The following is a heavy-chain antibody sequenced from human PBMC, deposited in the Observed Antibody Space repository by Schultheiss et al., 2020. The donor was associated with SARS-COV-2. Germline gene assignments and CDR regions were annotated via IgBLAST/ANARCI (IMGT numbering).Heavy chain of an antibody. D-gene: IGHD6-13*01. CDR2: INHSGSA. CDR3: ARAIAAAGIWFDP. Sequence: SETLSLTCAVYGGSFSGYYWSWIRQPPGKGLEWIGEINHSGSANHNPSLKSRVTISVDTSKNQFSLKLSSVTAADTAVYYCARAIAAAGIWFDPWGQGTLVTVSS. CDR1: GGSFSGYY. J-gene: IGHJ5*02. V-gene: IGHV4-34*01.